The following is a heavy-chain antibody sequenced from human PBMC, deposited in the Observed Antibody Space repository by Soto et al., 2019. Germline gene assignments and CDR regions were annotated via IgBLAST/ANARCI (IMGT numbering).Heavy chain of an antibody. CDR2: IYYSGST. D-gene: IGHD2-2*01. V-gene: IGHV4-31*03. CDR3: ARVYQLLYYFDY. J-gene: IGHJ4*02. Sequence: SETLSLTCTVSGGSISSGGYYWSWIRQHPGKGLEWIGYIYYSGSTYYNPSLKSRVTISVDTSKNQFSLKLSSVTAADTAVYYCARVYQLLYYFDYWGQGTLVTVSS. CDR1: GGSISSGGYY.